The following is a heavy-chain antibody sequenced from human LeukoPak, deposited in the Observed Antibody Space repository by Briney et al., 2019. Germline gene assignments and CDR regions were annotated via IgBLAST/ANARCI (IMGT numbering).Heavy chain of an antibody. J-gene: IGHJ4*02. D-gene: IGHD5-24*01. V-gene: IGHV3-64*01. CDR1: GFTFSSYA. CDR3: AREGLQFVPHFDY. Sequence: GGSLRLSCAASGFTFSSYAMHWVRQPPGKGLEYVSAISSNGGSTYYANSVKGRFTISRDNSKNTLYLQMGSLRAEDMAVYYCAREGLQFVPHFDYWGQGTLVTVSS. CDR2: ISSNGGST.